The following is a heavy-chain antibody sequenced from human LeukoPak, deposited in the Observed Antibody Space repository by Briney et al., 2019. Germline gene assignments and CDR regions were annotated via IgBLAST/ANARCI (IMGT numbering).Heavy chain of an antibody. V-gene: IGHV4-39*01. D-gene: IGHD2-21*02. J-gene: IGHJ6*02. Sequence: PPETLSLTCTVSGGSISSSIYYWGWIRQPPGKGLEWIGSIYYTGSTYFNPSLKNRVTISVDTSKNHFSLELTSMTAADTAVYYCAKQEAVTATYFYGMDVWGQGTTVTVSS. CDR3: AKQEAVTATYFYGMDV. CDR2: IYYTGST. CDR1: GGSISSSIYY.